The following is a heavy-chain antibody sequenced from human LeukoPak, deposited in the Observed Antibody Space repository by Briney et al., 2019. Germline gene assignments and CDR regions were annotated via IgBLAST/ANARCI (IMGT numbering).Heavy chain of an antibody. CDR1: GGSISSSSYY. Sequence: SETLSLTCTVSGGSISSSSYYWGWIRQPPGKALEWIGSIYYSGSTYYNPSLKSRVTISVDTSKNQFSLKLSSVTAADTAVYYCARAVVAANNPPEYNWFDPWGQGTLVTVSS. CDR2: IYYSGST. D-gene: IGHD2-15*01. V-gene: IGHV4-39*07. J-gene: IGHJ5*02. CDR3: ARAVVAANNPPEYNWFDP.